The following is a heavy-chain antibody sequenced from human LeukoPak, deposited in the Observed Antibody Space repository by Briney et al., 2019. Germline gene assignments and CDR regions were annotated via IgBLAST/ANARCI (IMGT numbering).Heavy chain of an antibody. D-gene: IGHD2-21*02. J-gene: IGHJ1*01. CDR1: GFTFSSYA. CDR3: AKEWAYCGGDCYPPEYFQH. CDR2: ISGSGGST. V-gene: IGHV3-23*01. Sequence: PGGSLRLSCAASGFTFSSYAMSWVRQAPGKGLEWVSAISGSGGSTYYAASVKGRFTISRDNSKNTLYLQMNSLRAEDAAVYYCAKEWAYCGGDCYPPEYFQHWGQGTLVTVSS.